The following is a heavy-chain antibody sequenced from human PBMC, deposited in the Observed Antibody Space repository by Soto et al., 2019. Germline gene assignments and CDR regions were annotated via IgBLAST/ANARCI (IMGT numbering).Heavy chain of an antibody. CDR3: AHTYYDISSYYYYGMDV. D-gene: IGHD3-9*01. CDR2: IYWDDDK. CDR1: GFSLSTSGVG. Sequence: QITLKESGPTLVKPTQTLTLTCTFSGFSLSTSGVGVGWIRQPPGKALEWLALIYWDDDKRYSPSLKSRLTITKDTSNNHVDLTLTNMDPVDTATYYCAHTYYDISSYYYYGMDVWGQGTTVTVSS. J-gene: IGHJ6*02. V-gene: IGHV2-5*02.